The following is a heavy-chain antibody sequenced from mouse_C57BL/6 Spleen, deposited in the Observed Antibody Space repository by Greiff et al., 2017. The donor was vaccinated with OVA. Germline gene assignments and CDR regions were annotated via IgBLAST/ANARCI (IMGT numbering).Heavy chain of an antibody. CDR1: GFNIKDYY. J-gene: IGHJ3*01. V-gene: IGHV14-2*01. Sequence: VHVKQSGAELVKPGASVKLSCTASGFNIKDYYMHWVKQRTEQGLEWIGRIDPEDGETKYAPKFQGKATITADTSSNTAYLQLSSLTSEDTAVYYCARSYGYDDAWFAYWGQGTLVTVSA. D-gene: IGHD2-2*01. CDR2: IDPEDGET. CDR3: ARSYGYDDAWFAY.